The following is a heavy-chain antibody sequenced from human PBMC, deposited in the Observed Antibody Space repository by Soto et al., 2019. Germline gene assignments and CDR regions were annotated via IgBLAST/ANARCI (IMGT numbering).Heavy chain of an antibody. CDR2: IYPGDSDT. Sequence: GESLKISCKGSGYSFTSYWIGWVRQMPGKGLEGMGIIYPGDSDTRYSPSFQGQVTISADKSISTAYLQWSSLKASDTAMYYCALYDFWSGYGGVYGMDVWGQGTTVTVS. V-gene: IGHV5-51*01. D-gene: IGHD3-3*01. CDR1: GYSFTSYW. J-gene: IGHJ6*02. CDR3: ALYDFWSGYGGVYGMDV.